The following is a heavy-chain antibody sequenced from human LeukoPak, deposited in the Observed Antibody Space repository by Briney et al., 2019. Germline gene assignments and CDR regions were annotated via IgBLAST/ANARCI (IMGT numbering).Heavy chain of an antibody. CDR2: IYYSGST. CDR3: ARVGTVTTEAGY. Sequence: PSETLSLTCTVSGGSISSYYWSWIRQPPGKGLEWIGYIYYSGSTNYNPSLKSRVTISVDTSKNQFSLKLSSVTAADTAVYYCARVGTVTTEAGYWGQGTLVTVSS. V-gene: IGHV4-59*12. CDR1: GGSISSYY. J-gene: IGHJ4*02. D-gene: IGHD4-17*01.